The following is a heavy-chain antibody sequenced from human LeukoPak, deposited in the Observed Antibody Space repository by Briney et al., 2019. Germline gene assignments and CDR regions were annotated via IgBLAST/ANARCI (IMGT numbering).Heavy chain of an antibody. CDR3: ARDDRGYSYGLDY. CDR1: GFTFSDYY. D-gene: IGHD5-18*01. CDR2: ISSSGSTI. Sequence: GGSLRLSCAASGFTFSDYYMSWIRQAPGKGLEGVSYISSSGSTIYYADSVKGRFTISRDNAKNSLYLNMNSLRAEDTAVYYCARDDRGYSYGLDYWGQGTLVTVSS. J-gene: IGHJ4*02. V-gene: IGHV3-11*01.